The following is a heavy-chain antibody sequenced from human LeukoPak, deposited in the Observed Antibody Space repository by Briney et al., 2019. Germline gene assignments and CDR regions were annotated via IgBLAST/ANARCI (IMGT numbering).Heavy chain of an antibody. D-gene: IGHD3-10*01. Sequence: PGGSLRLSCAASGFTFSSYWMSWVRQAPGKGLEWMANIKQDGSEKYYVDSVKGRFTISRDNAKNSLYLQMNSLRAEDTAVYYCARDFGYGSGSYGVNWGQGTLVTASS. CDR3: ARDFGYGSGSYGVN. V-gene: IGHV3-7*01. J-gene: IGHJ4*02. CDR1: GFTFSSYW. CDR2: IKQDGSEK.